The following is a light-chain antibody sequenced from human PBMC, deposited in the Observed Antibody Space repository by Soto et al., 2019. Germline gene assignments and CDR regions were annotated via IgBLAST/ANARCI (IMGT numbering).Light chain of an antibody. CDR1: QSVTSNY. Sequence: EIGLRNTQSGLSRSAKETATHFFSVSQSVTSNYLAWYQQKPGQAPRLLIFGASIRATGLPDRFSGGGSGTDFTLTIARLEPEDFAVYYCQHSGSSIGTFGQGTKVDIK. V-gene: IGKV3-20*01. J-gene: IGKJ1*01. CDR3: QHSGSSIGT. CDR2: GAS.